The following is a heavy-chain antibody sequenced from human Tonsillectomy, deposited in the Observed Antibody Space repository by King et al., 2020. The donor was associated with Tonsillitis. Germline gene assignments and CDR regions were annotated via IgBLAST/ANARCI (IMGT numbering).Heavy chain of an antibody. J-gene: IGHJ5*02. Sequence: VQLQESGPGLVKPSETLSLTCTVSGGSISSYYWSWIRQPAGKGLEWIGRIFTSGSTNYNPSLTSRVTMSVDTSKNQFSLKLSSVTAADTAVYYCARDLYYYDSSGYHNWFDPWGQGTLVTVSS. CDR1: GGSISSYY. CDR3: ARDLYYYDSSGYHNWFDP. V-gene: IGHV4-4*07. CDR2: IFTSGST. D-gene: IGHD3-22*01.